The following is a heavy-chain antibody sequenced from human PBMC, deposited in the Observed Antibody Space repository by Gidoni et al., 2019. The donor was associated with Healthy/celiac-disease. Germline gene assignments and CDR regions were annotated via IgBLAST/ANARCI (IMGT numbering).Heavy chain of an antibody. CDR2: IAYDGSKK. Sequence: QVQLVAAGGGVVQPGRSLRLSCAASGCPFSSDAMHGVRQAPAKGLEWVEVIAYDGSKKYYDASLKGRFTISRDNSKNTLYLQMNSLRAEDTAVYYCARDRLRYFDWSLDYWGQGTLVTVSS. D-gene: IGHD3-9*01. V-gene: IGHV3-30-3*01. CDR1: GCPFSSDA. J-gene: IGHJ4*02. CDR3: ARDRLRYFDWSLDY.